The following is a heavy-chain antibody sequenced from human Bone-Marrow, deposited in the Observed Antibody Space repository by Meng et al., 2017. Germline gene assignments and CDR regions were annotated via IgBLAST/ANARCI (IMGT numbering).Heavy chain of an antibody. Sequence: GESLKISCVASGFSVGNTYMSWVRQAPGKGLEWVAVIHTGGDTDYADAVKGRFTISRDTSKNVLSLQMNSLRTEDTAMYYCARDHGGGVSGRISYGLDVWGQGTTVTVSS. J-gene: IGHJ6*02. CDR3: ARDHGGGVSGRISYGLDV. V-gene: IGHV3-53*01. CDR2: IHTGGDT. CDR1: GFSVGNTY. D-gene: IGHD4-23*01.